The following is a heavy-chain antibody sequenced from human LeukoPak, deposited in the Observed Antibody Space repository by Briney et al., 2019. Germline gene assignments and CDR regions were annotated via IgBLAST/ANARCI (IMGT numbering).Heavy chain of an antibody. V-gene: IGHV1-2*02. Sequence: ASVKVSCKASGYTFTGYYMHWVRQAPGQGLGWMGWINPNSGGTNYAQKFQGRVTMTRDTSISTAYMELSRLRSDDTAVYYCAREPPMTTVTMGSDYWGQGTLVTVSS. CDR2: INPNSGGT. D-gene: IGHD4-11*01. J-gene: IGHJ4*02. CDR3: AREPPMTTVTMGSDY. CDR1: GYTFTGYY.